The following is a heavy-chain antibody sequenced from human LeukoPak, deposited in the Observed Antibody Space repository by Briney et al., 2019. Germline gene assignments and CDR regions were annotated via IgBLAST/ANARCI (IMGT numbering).Heavy chain of an antibody. CDR2: IYSGGST. CDR3: AKDISSSGMYYFDY. Sequence: GGSLRLSCAASGFTVSSNYMTWVRQAPGKGLEWVSVIYSGGSTYYTDSVKGRFTISRDNSKNTLYLQMNRLRAEDTAVYYCAKDISSSGMYYFDYWGQGTLVTVSS. J-gene: IGHJ4*02. D-gene: IGHD3-10*01. V-gene: IGHV3-66*01. CDR1: GFTVSSNY.